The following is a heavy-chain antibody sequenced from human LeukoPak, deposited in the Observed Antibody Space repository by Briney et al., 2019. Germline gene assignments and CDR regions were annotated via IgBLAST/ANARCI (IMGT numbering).Heavy chain of an antibody. D-gene: IGHD6-6*01. CDR1: GFTFSNAW. V-gene: IGHV3-15*01. Sequence: GGSLRLSCAASGFTFSNAWMSWVRQAPGKGLEWVGRIKSKTDGGTTDYAAPVKGRFTISRDDSKNTLYLQMNSLKTEDTAVYYCITDRAARSSFVDPWGQGTLVTVSS. CDR2: IKSKTDGGTT. J-gene: IGHJ5*02. CDR3: ITDRAARSSFVDP.